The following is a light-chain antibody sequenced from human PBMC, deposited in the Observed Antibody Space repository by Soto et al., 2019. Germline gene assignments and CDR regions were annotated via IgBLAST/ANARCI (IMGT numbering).Light chain of an antibody. CDR2: GAS. J-gene: IGKJ1*01. CDR1: ESVSNA. Sequence: EILMTQSPATLSVSPGERVTLSCRASESVSNAVAWYQQKRGQVPRLLIYGASTTAPGVPVRFRGSGSGTEFTLTISSLQPDDFATYYCQQYRTFGQGTKVEIK. CDR3: QQYRT. V-gene: IGKV3-15*01.